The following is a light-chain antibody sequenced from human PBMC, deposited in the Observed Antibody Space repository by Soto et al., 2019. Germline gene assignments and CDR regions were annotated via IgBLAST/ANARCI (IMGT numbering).Light chain of an antibody. Sequence: DIQMTQSPSTLSASVGDRVTITCRASQSISSWLAWYQQKPGKAPKLLIYDASSLESGVPSRFNGSGSGTECTLTISSLQPDDFATDYLQQLNDRRFSFGQGTKLDIK. CDR3: QQLNDRRFS. V-gene: IGKV1-5*01. CDR2: DAS. CDR1: QSISSW. J-gene: IGKJ2*01.